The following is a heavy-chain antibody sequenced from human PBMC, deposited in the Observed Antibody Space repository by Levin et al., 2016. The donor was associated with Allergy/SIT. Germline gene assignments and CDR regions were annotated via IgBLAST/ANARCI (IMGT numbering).Heavy chain of an antibody. CDR2: IDWDDDK. D-gene: IGHD2-15*01. J-gene: IGHJ6*02. V-gene: IGHV2-70*01. CDR3: ARIRSTPFSSGGGYGMDV. Sequence: WIRQPPGKALEWLALIDWDDDKYYSTSLKTRLTISKDTSKNQVVLTMTNMDPVDTATYYCARIRSTPFSSGGGYGMDVWGQGTTVTVSS.